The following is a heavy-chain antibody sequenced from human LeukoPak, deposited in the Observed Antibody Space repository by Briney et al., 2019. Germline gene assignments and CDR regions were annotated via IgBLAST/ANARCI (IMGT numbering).Heavy chain of an antibody. V-gene: IGHV1-69*01. J-gene: IGHJ4*02. CDR2: IIPIFGTA. D-gene: IGHD6-13*01. Sequence: ASVKVSCKASGGTFSSYAISWVRQAPGQGLEWMGGIIPIFGTANYAQKFQGRVTITADESTSTAYMELSSLRSEDTAVYYCARDKRIAAAGTRFPYYWGQGTLVTVSS. CDR1: GGTFSSYA. CDR3: ARDKRIAAAGTRFPYY.